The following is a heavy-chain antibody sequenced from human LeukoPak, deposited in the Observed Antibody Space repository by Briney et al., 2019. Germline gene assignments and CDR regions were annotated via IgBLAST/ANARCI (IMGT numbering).Heavy chain of an antibody. Sequence: ASVKVSCKASGYTFTGYYMHWVRQAPGQGLEWMGWINPNSGGTNYAQKFQGRVTMTRDTSISTAYMELSRLRSDDTAVYYCARDRPRRTMVTSGGGSFDIWGQGTMVTVSS. CDR1: GYTFTGYY. CDR3: ARDRPRRTMVTSGGGSFDI. V-gene: IGHV1-2*02. CDR2: INPNSGGT. D-gene: IGHD2-21*02. J-gene: IGHJ3*02.